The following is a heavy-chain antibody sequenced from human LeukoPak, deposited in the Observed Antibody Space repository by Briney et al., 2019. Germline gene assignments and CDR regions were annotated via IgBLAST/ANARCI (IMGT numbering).Heavy chain of an antibody. CDR1: GSTFSSYW. D-gene: IGHD3-10*01. Sequence: PGGSLRLSCAASGSTFSSYWMTWVRQAPGKGLEWLAKIKQDGSKKYYVDSVKGRFTISRDNDKKSLYLQMNSLRAEDAAVYYCARVGNALFYGTGSHHNYYFDHWGQGTLVTVSS. CDR2: IKQDGSKK. J-gene: IGHJ4*02. CDR3: ARVGNALFYGTGSHHNYYFDH. V-gene: IGHV3-7*01.